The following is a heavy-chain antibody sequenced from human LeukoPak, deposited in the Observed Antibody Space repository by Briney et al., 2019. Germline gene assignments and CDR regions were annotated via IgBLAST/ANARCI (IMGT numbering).Heavy chain of an antibody. V-gene: IGHV4-31*03. J-gene: IGHJ4*02. CDR3: ARCSSGYLPFDY. CDR2: IYYSGST. D-gene: IGHD3-22*01. Sequence: PSETLSLTCTVSGGSISSGDYYWSWIRQHPGKGLEWIGYIYYSGSTYYNPSLKSRVTISVDTSKNQFSLKLSSVTAADTAVYYCARCSSGYLPFDYWGQGTLVTVSS. CDR1: GGSISSGDYY.